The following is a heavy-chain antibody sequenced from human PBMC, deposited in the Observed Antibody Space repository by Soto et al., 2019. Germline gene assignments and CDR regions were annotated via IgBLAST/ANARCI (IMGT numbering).Heavy chain of an antibody. CDR1: GGTFSSYA. V-gene: IGHV1-69*12. CDR3: ASQGYCISTSCPNYYYGMDV. CDR2: IIPMFGTA. D-gene: IGHD2-2*01. J-gene: IGHJ6*02. Sequence: QVQLVQSGAEVKKPGSSVKVSCKASGGTFSSYAISWVRQAPGQGLEWMGGIIPMFGTADYAQKFQGRVTITADESTSTDYMELSSLRSEDTAVYYCASQGYCISTSCPNYYYGMDVWGQGTTVTVSS.